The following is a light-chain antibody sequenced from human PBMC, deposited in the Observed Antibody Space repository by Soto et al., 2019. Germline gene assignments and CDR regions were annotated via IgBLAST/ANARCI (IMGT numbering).Light chain of an antibody. CDR2: AAS. V-gene: IGKV1-39*01. CDR3: QQTYSAPPT. J-gene: IGKJ1*01. Sequence: IHMTQSTSSLPASVGYRVTIICRASQIISTYLNWYQQREGLAPRLLIYAASSLQSGVPPRFSGSGYGTDFNLTISSLQTEDFATYFCQQTYSAPPTFGQGTKVDIK. CDR1: QIISTY.